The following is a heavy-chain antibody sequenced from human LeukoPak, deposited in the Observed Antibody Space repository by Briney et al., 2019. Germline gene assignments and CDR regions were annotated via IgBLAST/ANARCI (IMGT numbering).Heavy chain of an antibody. CDR2: ISSSGSTI. CDR1: GFTFYDYY. Sequence: GGSLTLSCAPSGFTFYDYYMSWLRQAPGKGLEGVSYISSSGSTIYYADSVKGRFTISSENAKNSLYLQMNSLRAEDTAVYYCARDSYGDYGYWGQGTLVSVRS. J-gene: IGHJ4*02. V-gene: IGHV3-11*01. CDR3: ARDSYGDYGY. D-gene: IGHD4-17*01.